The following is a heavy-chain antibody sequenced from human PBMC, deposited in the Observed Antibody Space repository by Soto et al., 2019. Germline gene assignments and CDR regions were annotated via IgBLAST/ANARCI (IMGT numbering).Heavy chain of an antibody. CDR1: GGTFSSYA. D-gene: IGHD3-22*01. J-gene: IGHJ4*02. CDR3: ARHYYDSSGYLAPVDY. Sequence: SVKVSCKASGGTFSSYAISWVRQAPGQGLEWMGGIIPIFGTANYAQKFQGRVTITADESTSTAYMELSSLRSEDTAVYYCARHYYDSSGYLAPVDYWGQGTLVTVSS. CDR2: IIPIFGTA. V-gene: IGHV1-69*13.